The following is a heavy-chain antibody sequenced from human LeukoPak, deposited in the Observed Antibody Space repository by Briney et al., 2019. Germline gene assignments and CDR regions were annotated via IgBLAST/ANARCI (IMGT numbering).Heavy chain of an antibody. D-gene: IGHD6-19*01. CDR2: IGIGGDT. Sequence: PGESLRLSCAASGFTFRSYDMHWVRHVTGKGLEWVSAIGIGGDTHYLDSVKGRFTISRENAKNSLYLQMDSLSAGDTAVYYCARGGIPVAGIDEIDFWGQGTLVTVAS. CDR3: ARGGIPVAGIDEIDF. CDR1: GFTFRSYD. V-gene: IGHV3-13*01. J-gene: IGHJ4*02.